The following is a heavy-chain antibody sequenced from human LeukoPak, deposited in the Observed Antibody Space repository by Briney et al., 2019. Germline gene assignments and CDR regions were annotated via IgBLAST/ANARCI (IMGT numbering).Heavy chain of an antibody. V-gene: IGHV4-61*01. Sequence: SETQSLTCTVSGGSVSSGSYYWNWIRQPPGKGLEWIGYIFYSGSTNYNPSLKSRVTISVDTSKNQFSLKLSSVTAADTAVYYCARVNDFWSGYPLDYWGQGTLVTVSS. J-gene: IGHJ4*02. CDR1: GGSVSSGSYY. CDR2: IFYSGST. D-gene: IGHD3-3*01. CDR3: ARVNDFWSGYPLDY.